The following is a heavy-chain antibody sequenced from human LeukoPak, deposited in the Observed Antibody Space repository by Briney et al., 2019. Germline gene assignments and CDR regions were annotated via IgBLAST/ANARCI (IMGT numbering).Heavy chain of an antibody. CDR1: GGSFSGYY. CDR2: INRSGST. D-gene: IGHD3-9*01. V-gene: IGHV4-34*01. CDR3: ARGSRRYFDWLLYDY. J-gene: IGHJ4*02. Sequence: SETLSLTCAVYGGSFSGYYWSWIRQPPGKGLEWIGKINRSGSTNYNPSLKSRVTISVDTSKNQFSLKLSSVTAADTAVYYCARGSRRYFDWLLYDYWGQGTLVTVSS.